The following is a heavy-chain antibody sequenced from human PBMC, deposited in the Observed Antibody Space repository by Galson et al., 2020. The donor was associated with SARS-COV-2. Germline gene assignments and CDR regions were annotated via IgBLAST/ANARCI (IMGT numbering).Heavy chain of an antibody. Sequence: GESLKISCAASGFTFSSYSMNWVRQAPGKGLEWVSSISSSSSYIYYADSVKGRFTISRDNAKNSLYLQMNSLRAEDTAVYYCARGRGRNWNLDYWGQGTLVTVSS. J-gene: IGHJ4*02. CDR3: ARGRGRNWNLDY. CDR2: ISSSSSYI. D-gene: IGHD1-1*01. V-gene: IGHV3-21*01. CDR1: GFTFSSYS.